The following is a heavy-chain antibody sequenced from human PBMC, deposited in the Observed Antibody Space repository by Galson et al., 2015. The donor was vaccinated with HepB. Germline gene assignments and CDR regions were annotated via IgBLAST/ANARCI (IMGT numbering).Heavy chain of an antibody. Sequence: SLRLSCAASGFTFSGYHMSWIRQAPGKGLEWVSYISSSSSYTNYADSVKGRFTNSRDNAKNSLYLQMNSLRAEDTAVYYCARDWRIIAVAGTALDYWGQGTLVTVSS. CDR1: GFTFSGYH. J-gene: IGHJ4*02. CDR3: ARDWRIIAVAGTALDY. CDR2: ISSSSSYT. V-gene: IGHV3-11*06. D-gene: IGHD6-19*01.